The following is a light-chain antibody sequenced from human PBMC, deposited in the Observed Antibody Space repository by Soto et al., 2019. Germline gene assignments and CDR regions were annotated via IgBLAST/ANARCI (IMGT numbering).Light chain of an antibody. Sequence: DIRMTKYNSTLSASVGDRVTITCRASQSISSWLAWYQQKPGKAPKLLIFGASSLQSGVPSRFSGSGSGTDFTLTISSLQPEDFATYYCQQANSFPITFGQGTRLEIK. J-gene: IGKJ5*01. V-gene: IGKV1-12*01. CDR1: QSISSW. CDR3: QQANSFPIT. CDR2: GAS.